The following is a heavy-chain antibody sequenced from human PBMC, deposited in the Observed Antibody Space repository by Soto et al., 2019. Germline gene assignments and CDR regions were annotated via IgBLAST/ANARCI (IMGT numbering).Heavy chain of an antibody. J-gene: IGHJ4*02. Sequence: PSETLSLTCTVSGGSISSYYWSWIRQPPGKGLEWIGYIYYSGSTNYNPSLKSRVTISVDTSKNQFSLKLSSVTAADTAVYYCARVPYGDSTFDYWGKGTLVTVSS. CDR1: GGSISSYY. CDR3: ARVPYGDSTFDY. D-gene: IGHD4-17*01. CDR2: IYYSGST. V-gene: IGHV4-59*08.